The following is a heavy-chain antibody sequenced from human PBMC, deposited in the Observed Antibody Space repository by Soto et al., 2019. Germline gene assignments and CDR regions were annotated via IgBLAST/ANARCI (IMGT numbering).Heavy chain of an antibody. D-gene: IGHD3-22*01. Sequence: ASVKVSCKASGYTFTTYYMHWVRQAPGQGLEWMGIINPSGGSTRYAQKFQGRVTMTRDTSTSTVYMELSSLKSEDTAVYYCARGLIYDSSGYYFAYWGQGTLVTVSS. CDR3: ARGLIYDSSGYYFAY. J-gene: IGHJ4*02. CDR2: INPSGGST. V-gene: IGHV1-46*01. CDR1: GYTFTTYY.